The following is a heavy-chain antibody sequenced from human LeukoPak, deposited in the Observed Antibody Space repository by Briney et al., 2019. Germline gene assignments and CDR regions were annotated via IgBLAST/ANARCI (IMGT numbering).Heavy chain of an antibody. Sequence: PGGSLRLSCAASGFAFSSYGMSRVRQAPGKGLEWVSDISGTGGNTYYAESVKGRFTISRDNSKNTLYLQMNSLRAEDTAIYYCAFPAHHWLVRGAFDIWGQGTMVTVSS. CDR1: GFAFSSYG. CDR2: ISGTGGNT. D-gene: IGHD6-19*01. V-gene: IGHV3-23*01. J-gene: IGHJ3*02. CDR3: AFPAHHWLVRGAFDI.